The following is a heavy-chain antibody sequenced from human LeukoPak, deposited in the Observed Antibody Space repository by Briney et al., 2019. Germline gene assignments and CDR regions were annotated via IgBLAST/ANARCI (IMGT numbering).Heavy chain of an antibody. CDR2: INHRGDT. CDR1: GGSFSAYY. D-gene: IGHD1-1*01. CDR3: ARGPTISETGYFDY. Sequence: SETLSLTCAVYGGSFSAYYWSWIRQSAGKGLKWIAEINHRGDTNYNPSVKSRVSISVDTSKNQFSLKVTSLTAADTAVYYCARGPTISETGYFDYWGQGTLVTVSS. J-gene: IGHJ4*03. V-gene: IGHV4-34*01.